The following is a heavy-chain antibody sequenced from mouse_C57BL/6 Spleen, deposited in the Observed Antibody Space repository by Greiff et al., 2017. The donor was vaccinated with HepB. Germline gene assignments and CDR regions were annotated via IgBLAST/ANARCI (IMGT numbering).Heavy chain of an antibody. V-gene: IGHV5-4*01. J-gene: IGHJ2*01. CDR1: GFTFSSYA. Sequence: EVHLVESGGGLVKPGGSLKLSCAASGFTFSSYAMSWVRQTPEKRLEWVATISDGGSYTYYPDNVKGRFTISRDNAKNNLYLQMSHLKSEDTAMYYCARVYGKGGDFDYWGQGTTLTVSS. CDR3: ARVYGKGGDFDY. CDR2: ISDGGSYT. D-gene: IGHD2-1*01.